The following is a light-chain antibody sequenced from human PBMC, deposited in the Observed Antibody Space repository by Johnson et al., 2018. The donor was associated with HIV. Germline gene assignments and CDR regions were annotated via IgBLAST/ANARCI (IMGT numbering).Light chain of an antibody. CDR1: SSNIGNNY. Sequence: QSVLTQPPSVSAAPGQKVTISCSGSSSNIGNNYVSWYQQLPGTAPKLLIYDNNKRPSGIPDRFSGSNSGTSATLGITGLQTGDEADYYCGTWDSSLSAVFGTGTKVIVL. CDR3: GTWDSSLSAV. V-gene: IGLV1-51*01. J-gene: IGLJ1*01. CDR2: DNN.